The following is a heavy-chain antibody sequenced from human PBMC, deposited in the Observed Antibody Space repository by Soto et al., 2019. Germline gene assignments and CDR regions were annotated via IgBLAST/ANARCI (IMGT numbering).Heavy chain of an antibody. D-gene: IGHD2-2*01. J-gene: IGHJ6*03. Sequence: GGSLRLSCAASGFTFNSYTMAWVRQAPGKGLEWVSSISGSGGSPSYADSVQGRFTISRDNSRNTLYLQMNSLRAEDTAVYYCARAFPPDIIVVPAAMLAYYHYMDVWGKGTTVTVSS. CDR3: ARAFPPDIIVVPAAMLAYYHYMDV. CDR2: ISGSGGSP. CDR1: GFTFNSYT. V-gene: IGHV3-23*01.